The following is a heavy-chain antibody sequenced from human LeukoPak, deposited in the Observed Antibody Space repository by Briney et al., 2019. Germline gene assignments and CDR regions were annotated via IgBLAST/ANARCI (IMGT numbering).Heavy chain of an antibody. J-gene: IGHJ4*02. CDR2: INTDGATI. D-gene: IGHD3-16*01. Sequence: PGGSLRLSCVASGFSLSMDWMSWVRQAPGKGLQWISYINTDGATIYYADSVKGRFTISRDNDKNSLYLQMNSLRAEDTAVYYCARGYDSWDSWGQGTLVTVSS. V-gene: IGHV3-48*03. CDR1: GFSLSMDW. CDR3: ARGYDSWDS.